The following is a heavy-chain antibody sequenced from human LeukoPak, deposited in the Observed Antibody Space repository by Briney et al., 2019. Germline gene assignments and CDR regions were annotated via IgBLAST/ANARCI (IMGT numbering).Heavy chain of an antibody. V-gene: IGHV3-23*01. D-gene: IGHD3-22*01. Sequence: GGSLRLSCAASGFTFSSYAMSWVRQAPGKGLEWVSAISGSGGSTYYADSVKGRFTISRDNSKNTLYLQMNSLRAEDTAVYYCAKPETYYYDSSGYSYGYWGQGTLVTVSS. J-gene: IGHJ4*02. CDR1: GFTFSSYA. CDR3: AKPETYYYDSSGYSYGY. CDR2: ISGSGGST.